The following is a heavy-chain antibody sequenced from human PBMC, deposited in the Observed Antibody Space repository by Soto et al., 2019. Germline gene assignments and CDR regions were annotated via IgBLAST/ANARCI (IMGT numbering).Heavy chain of an antibody. J-gene: IGHJ4*02. CDR2: IYYSGST. CDR1: GGSISSGGYY. CDR3: AREPLT. Sequence: QVQLQESGPGLVKPSQTLSLTCTVSGGSISSGGYYWIWIRQHPGKGLEWIGYIYYSGSTDYTPSLKRRVTISVDTSKNQSSLKLSSGPAADTAVYYCAREPLTWGQGTLVPVSS. V-gene: IGHV4-31*03.